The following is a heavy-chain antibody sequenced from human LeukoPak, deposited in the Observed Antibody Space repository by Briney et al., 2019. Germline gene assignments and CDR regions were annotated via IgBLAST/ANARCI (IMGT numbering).Heavy chain of an antibody. CDR2: IYYSGST. CDR3: ARVVPATVVFDY. J-gene: IGHJ4*02. D-gene: IGHD2-2*01. V-gene: IGHV4-39*07. Sequence: SETLSLTCTVSGGSISSSSYYWGWIRQPPGKGLEWIGSIYYSGSTNYNPSLKSRVTISVDTSKNQFSLKLSSVTAADTAVYYCARVVPATVVFDYWGQGTLVTVSS. CDR1: GGSISSSSYY.